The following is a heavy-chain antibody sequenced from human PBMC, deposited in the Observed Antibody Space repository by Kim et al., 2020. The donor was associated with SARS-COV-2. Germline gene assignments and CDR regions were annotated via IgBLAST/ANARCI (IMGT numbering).Heavy chain of an antibody. J-gene: IGHJ3*02. D-gene: IGHD5-12*01. Sequence: LALTCAASGFTFSSYAMSWVRQAPGKGLEWVSAISGSGGSTYYADSVKGRFTISRDNSKNTLYLQMNSLRAEDTAVYYCAKGEDIVATSAFDIWGQGTMVTVSS. V-gene: IGHV3-23*01. CDR2: ISGSGGST. CDR1: GFTFSSYA. CDR3: AKGEDIVATSAFDI.